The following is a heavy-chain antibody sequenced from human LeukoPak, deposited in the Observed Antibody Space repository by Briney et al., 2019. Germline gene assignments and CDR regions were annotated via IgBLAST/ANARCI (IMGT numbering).Heavy chain of an antibody. CDR2: IYYSGST. CDR1: GGSISSYY. V-gene: IGHV4-59*01. CDR3: ARERIAARRNWFDP. D-gene: IGHD6-6*01. J-gene: IGHJ5*02. Sequence: SETLSLXCTVSGGSISSYYWSWIRRPPGKGLEWIGYIYYSGSTNYNPSLKSRVTISVDTSKNQFSLKLSSVTAADTAVYYCARERIAARRNWFDPWGQGTLVTVSS.